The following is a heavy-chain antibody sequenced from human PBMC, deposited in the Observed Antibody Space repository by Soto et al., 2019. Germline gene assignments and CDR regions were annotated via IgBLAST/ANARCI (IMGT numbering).Heavy chain of an antibody. J-gene: IGHJ4*02. CDR1: GFTFSTYG. CDR2: ITYDGGSK. Sequence: QVQLVESGGGVVQPGKSLRLSCAASGFTFSTYGIHWVRQAPGKGLEWVALITYDGGSKYYGDSVKGQFIISSDNSHNTVSLQMNSLRADDTAVYFCAKEQLAMTVVVADYFDSWGQGTLVTVSS. V-gene: IGHV3-30*18. CDR3: AKEQLAMTVVVADYFDS. D-gene: IGHD3-22*01.